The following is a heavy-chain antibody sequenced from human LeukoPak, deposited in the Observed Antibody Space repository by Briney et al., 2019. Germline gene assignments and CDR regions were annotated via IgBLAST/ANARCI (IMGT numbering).Heavy chain of an antibody. CDR3: ARKVDHIGWCYDY. J-gene: IGHJ4*02. Sequence: GESLKISCKGSGYSFTNYWIAWVRQMPGKGLEWMGIIYPGDSDTRYSPSFQGQVTISADKSISTAYLQWSSLKASDTAIYFCARKVDHIGWCYDYWGRGTLVTVSS. D-gene: IGHD4/OR15-4a*01. V-gene: IGHV5-51*01. CDR1: GYSFTNYW. CDR2: IYPGDSDT.